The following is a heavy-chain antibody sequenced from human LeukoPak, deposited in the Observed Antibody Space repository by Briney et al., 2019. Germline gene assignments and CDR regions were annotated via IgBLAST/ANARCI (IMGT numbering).Heavy chain of an antibody. D-gene: IGHD2-15*01. J-gene: IGHJ3*02. CDR1: GYTFTSYG. CDR2: ISAYNGNT. V-gene: IGHV1-18*04. Sequence: ASVKVSCKASGYTFTSYGLSCVRQAPGQGLEWMGWISAYNGNTNYAQKLQGRVTMTTDTSTSTAFMELRSLRSDDTAAYYCARYLGGSSAFDIWGQGTMVTVSS. CDR3: ARYLGGSSAFDI.